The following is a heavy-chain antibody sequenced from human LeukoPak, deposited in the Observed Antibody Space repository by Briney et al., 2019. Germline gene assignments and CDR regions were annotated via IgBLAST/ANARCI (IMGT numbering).Heavy chain of an antibody. V-gene: IGHV3-74*01. Sequence: TGGSLRLSCAASGFTSSSYWMHWVRQAPGKGLVWVSYINSGGMSKNYADWVKGRFTISRDNAKNTLCLQMNSLRAEDTAVYYRAGGGEYSYGPFDYWGQGTLVTVTS. J-gene: IGHJ4*02. CDR3: AGGGEYSYGPFDY. CDR1: GFTSSSYW. D-gene: IGHD5-18*01. CDR2: INSGGMSK.